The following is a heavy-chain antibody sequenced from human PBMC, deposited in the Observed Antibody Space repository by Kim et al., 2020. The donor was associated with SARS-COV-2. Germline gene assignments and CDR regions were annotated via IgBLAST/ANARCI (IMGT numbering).Heavy chain of an antibody. CDR2: IIPIFGTA. D-gene: IGHD3-3*01. CDR3: ARTPSIGGAIIDY. CDR1: GGTFSSYA. J-gene: IGHJ4*02. V-gene: IGHV1-69*06. Sequence: SVKVSCKASGGTFSSYAISWVRQAPGQGLEWMGGIIPIFGTANYAQKFQGRVTITADKSTSTAYMELSSLRSEDTAVYYCARTPSIGGAIIDYWGQGTLVTVSS.